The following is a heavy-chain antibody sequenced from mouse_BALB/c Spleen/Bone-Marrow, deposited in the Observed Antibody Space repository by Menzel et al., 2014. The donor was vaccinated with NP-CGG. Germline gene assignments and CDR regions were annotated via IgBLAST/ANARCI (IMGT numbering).Heavy chain of an antibody. CDR1: GYTFSSYY. CDR3: TRSNYGYWYFDV. J-gene: IGHJ1*01. Sequence: QVQLQESGAELVKSGASVKLSCKASGYTFSSYYMYWVKQSPGQGLEWIGEINPGSGGTKFNEKFKSKATLTVDKSSSTAYMQLSSLTSEDSAVYYCTRSNYGYWYFDVWGAGTTVTVSS. V-gene: IGHV1S81*02. CDR2: INPGSGGT. D-gene: IGHD1-1*01.